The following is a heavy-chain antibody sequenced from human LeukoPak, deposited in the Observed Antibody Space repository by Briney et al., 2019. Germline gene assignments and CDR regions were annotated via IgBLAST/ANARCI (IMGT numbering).Heavy chain of an antibody. Sequence: GGSLRLSCAASGFTFSSYAMSWVRQAPGKGLEWVSAISGSGGSTYYADSVKGRFTISRDNSKNTLYLQMNSLRAEDTAVYYXXXXXXAVTAHSIIYYFDYWGQGTLVTVSS. J-gene: IGHJ4*02. V-gene: IGHV3-23*01. CDR3: XXXXXAVTAHSIIYYFDY. CDR1: GFTFSSYA. CDR2: ISGSGGST. D-gene: IGHD2-21*02.